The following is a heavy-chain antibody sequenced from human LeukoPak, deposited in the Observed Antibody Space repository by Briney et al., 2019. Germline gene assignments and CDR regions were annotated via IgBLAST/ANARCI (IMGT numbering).Heavy chain of an antibody. J-gene: IGHJ4*02. V-gene: IGHV3-30*02. D-gene: IGHD2/OR15-2a*01. CDR1: GFTFSNYG. CDR3: ARERTTIVSGTTIGAY. CDR2: MRYDGSNT. Sequence: GGSLRLSCAASGFTFSNYGMHWVRQAPGKGLEWLAFMRYDGSNTHYADSVKGRFTISRDNSKNTLFLQMNSLRSEDTALYYCARERTTIVSGTTIGAYWGQGTLVTVSS.